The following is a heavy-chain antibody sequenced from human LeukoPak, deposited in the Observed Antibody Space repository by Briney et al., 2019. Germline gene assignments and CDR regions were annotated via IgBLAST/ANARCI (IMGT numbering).Heavy chain of an antibody. D-gene: IGHD6-19*01. CDR2: ISSSSSYI. Sequence: GGSLRLSCAASGFTFSSYSMNWVRQAPGKGLEWVSSISSSSSYIYYADSVKGRFTISRDNTKNSLYLQMNSLRAEDTAVYYCARGAVAGYFDYWGQGTLVTVSS. V-gene: IGHV3-21*01. J-gene: IGHJ4*02. CDR1: GFTFSSYS. CDR3: ARGAVAGYFDY.